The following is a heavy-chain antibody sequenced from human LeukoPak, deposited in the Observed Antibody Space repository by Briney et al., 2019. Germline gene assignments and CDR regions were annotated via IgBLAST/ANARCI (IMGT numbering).Heavy chain of an antibody. CDR3: AREGDCSGSSCFSSPLDS. D-gene: IGHD2-15*01. CDR2: IFHSGRT. J-gene: IGHJ4*02. Sequence: SETLCLTCIVSGYSISSGYYWGWIRQPPGKGLEWIGSIFHSGRTYYNPSLQSRVTISVDTSRNQFSLRLSSLAAADTAVYYCAREGDCSGSSCFSSPLDSWGQGTLVTVSS. V-gene: IGHV4-38-2*02. CDR1: GYSISSGYY.